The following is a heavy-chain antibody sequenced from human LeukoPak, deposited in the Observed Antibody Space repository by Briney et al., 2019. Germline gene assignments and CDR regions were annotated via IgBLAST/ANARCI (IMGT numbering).Heavy chain of an antibody. CDR2: INPNSGGT. D-gene: IGHD3-10*01. V-gene: IGHV1-2*04. CDR3: ARDGGSGSYYYYGMDV. CDR1: GGTFSSYA. J-gene: IGHJ6*02. Sequence: ASVKVSCKASGGTFSSYAISWVRQAPGQGLEWMGWINPNSGGTNYAQKFQGWVTMTRDTSISTAYMKLSRLRSDDTAVYYCARDGGSGSYYYYGMDVWGQGTTVTVSS.